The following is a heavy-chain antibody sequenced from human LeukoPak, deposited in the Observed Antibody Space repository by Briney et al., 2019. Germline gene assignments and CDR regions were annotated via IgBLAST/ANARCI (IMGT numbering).Heavy chain of an antibody. Sequence: ASVKVSCKASGGTFSSYAISWVRQAPGQGLEWMGGIIPIFGTANYAQKFQGRVTITADKSTSTAYMELSSLRSEDTAVYYCASVLRSHYDFWGGYPAFLDYWGQGTLVTVSS. CDR2: IIPIFGTA. CDR3: ASVLRSHYDFWGGYPAFLDY. D-gene: IGHD3-3*01. CDR1: GGTFSSYA. J-gene: IGHJ4*02. V-gene: IGHV1-69*06.